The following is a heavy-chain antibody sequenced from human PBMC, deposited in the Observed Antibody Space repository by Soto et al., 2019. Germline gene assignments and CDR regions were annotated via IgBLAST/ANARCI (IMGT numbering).Heavy chain of an antibody. J-gene: IGHJ6*03. V-gene: IGHV3-74*01. CDR1: GFTFSSYW. Sequence: GGSLRLSCAASGFTFSSYWMHWVRQAPGKGLVWVSRINSDGSSTSYADSVKGRFTISRDNAKNTLYLQMNGLRAEDTAVYYCARRVVPAAIGYYMDVWGKGTTVTVSS. CDR2: INSDGSST. D-gene: IGHD2-2*01. CDR3: ARRVVPAAIGYYMDV.